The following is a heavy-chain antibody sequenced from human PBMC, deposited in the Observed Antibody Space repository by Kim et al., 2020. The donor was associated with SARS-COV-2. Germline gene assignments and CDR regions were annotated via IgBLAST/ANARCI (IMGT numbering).Heavy chain of an antibody. D-gene: IGHD3-9*01. J-gene: IGHJ6*02. V-gene: IGHV3-53*01. CDR1: GFTVSSNY. Sequence: GGSLRLSCAASGFTVSSNYMSWVRQAPGKGLEWVSVIYSGGSTYYADSVKGRFTISRDNSKNTLYLQMNILRAEDTAVYYCAAYVLRYFAWLPHTPYGIDVWGQGTTVTVSS. CDR3: AAYVLRYFAWLPHTPYGIDV. CDR2: IYSGGST.